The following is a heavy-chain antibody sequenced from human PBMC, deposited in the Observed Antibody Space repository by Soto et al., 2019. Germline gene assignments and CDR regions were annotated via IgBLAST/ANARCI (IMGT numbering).Heavy chain of an antibody. D-gene: IGHD2-15*01. J-gene: IGHJ1*01. V-gene: IGHV4-59*01. Sequence: SETLSLTCTVSGGSIGSYYRSWIRQPPGKGLEWIGYIYYSGSTNYNPSLKSRVTISVDTSKNQFSLKLSSVTAADTAVYYCARDGYCSGGSCYPGYFQHWGQGTPVTVSS. CDR2: IYYSGST. CDR3: ARDGYCSGGSCYPGYFQH. CDR1: GGSIGSYY.